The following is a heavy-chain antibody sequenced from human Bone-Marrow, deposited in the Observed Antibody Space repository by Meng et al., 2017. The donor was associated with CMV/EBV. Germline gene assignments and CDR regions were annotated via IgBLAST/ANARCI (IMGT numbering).Heavy chain of an antibody. D-gene: IGHD2-8*01. Sequence: GGSLRLSCAASGFTFSSYAMSWVRQAPGKGLEWVSAISGSGGSTYYADSVKGRFTISRDNSKNTLYLQMNSLRAEDTAVYYCAKGKGYCTNGVCYTGYYYYGMDVWGQGTTVTVSS. J-gene: IGHJ6*02. CDR1: GFTFSSYA. V-gene: IGHV3-23*01. CDR2: ISGSGGST. CDR3: AKGKGYCTNGVCYTGYYYYGMDV.